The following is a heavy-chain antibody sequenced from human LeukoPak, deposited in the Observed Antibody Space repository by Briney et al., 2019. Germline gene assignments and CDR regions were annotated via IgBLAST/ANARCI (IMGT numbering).Heavy chain of an antibody. CDR2: IYPGDSDT. CDR1: GYNFATYW. J-gene: IGHJ5*02. D-gene: IGHD4-17*01. V-gene: IGHV5-51*01. CDR3: AREFYGDKNTYNWFDP. Sequence: GESLKISCQGSGYNFATYWIAWVRQMPGKGLEWMGIIYPGDSDTRYSPSFQGQVTISADKSISTAYLQWSSLRASDTAMYYCAREFYGDKNTYNWFDPWGQGTLVTVSS.